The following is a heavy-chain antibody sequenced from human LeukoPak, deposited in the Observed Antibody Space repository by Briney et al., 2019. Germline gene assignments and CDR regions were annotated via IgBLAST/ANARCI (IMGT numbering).Heavy chain of an antibody. V-gene: IGHV3-43*02. CDR2: ISADGANE. J-gene: IGHJ4*02. Sequence: GGSLRLSCAASGFTFDEHAMHWVRQVRGRGLEWVSLISADGANEHYADSVKGRFTISRDNSRKSLFLQMNSLRTEDTALYFCAKRSGAPNNFDYWGQGVLVTVSS. D-gene: IGHD1-14*01. CDR3: AKRSGAPNNFDY. CDR1: GFTFDEHA.